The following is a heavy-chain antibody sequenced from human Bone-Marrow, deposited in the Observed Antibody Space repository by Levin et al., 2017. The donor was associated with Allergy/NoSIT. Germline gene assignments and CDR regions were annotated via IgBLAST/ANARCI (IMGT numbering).Heavy chain of an antibody. CDR1: GFTVSRNY. Sequence: ASVKVSCAVSGFTVSRNYMTWVRQAPGKGLEWVSVIYSGGSAYYSDSVNGRFSISRDNSKNTLYLQMNSLRVEDTAVYYCAKDMGGYCSGISCDIGDDILDVWGQGTMVTVSS. D-gene: IGHD2-2*02. CDR3: AKDMGGYCSGISCDIGDDILDV. CDR2: IYSGGSA. V-gene: IGHV3-66*01. J-gene: IGHJ3*01.